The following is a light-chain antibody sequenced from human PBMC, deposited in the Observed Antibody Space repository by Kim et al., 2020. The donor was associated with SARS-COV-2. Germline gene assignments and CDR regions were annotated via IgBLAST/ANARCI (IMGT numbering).Light chain of an antibody. CDR1: SSNIGSNY. Sequence: GKRVTNSCSGSSSNIGSNYVYWYQQLPGTAPKLLIYRNNQRPSGVPDRFSGSKSGTSASLAISGLRSEDEADYYCAAWDDSLSGWVFGGGTQLTIL. CDR3: AAWDDSLSGWV. J-gene: IGLJ3*02. V-gene: IGLV1-47*01. CDR2: RNN.